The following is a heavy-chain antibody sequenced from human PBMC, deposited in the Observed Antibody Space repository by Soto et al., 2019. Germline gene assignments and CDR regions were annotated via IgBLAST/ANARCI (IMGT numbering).Heavy chain of an antibody. CDR1: GFTFSSYG. CDR3: ARGRCSSTSCYTYYYYGMDV. J-gene: IGHJ6*02. V-gene: IGHV3-48*04. CDR2: ISSSGSTI. D-gene: IGHD2-2*02. Sequence: GGSLRLSCAASGFTFSSYGMHWVRQAPGKGLEWVSYISSSGSTIYYADSVKGRFTISRDNAKNSLYLQMNSLRAEDTAVYYCARGRCSSTSCYTYYYYGMDVWGQGTTVTVSS.